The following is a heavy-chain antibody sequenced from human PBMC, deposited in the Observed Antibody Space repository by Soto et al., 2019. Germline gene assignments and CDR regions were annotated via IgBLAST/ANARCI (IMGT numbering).Heavy chain of an antibody. Sequence: XSVKVSCKASGYTFTCYYMHWVRQAPGQGLEWMGWINPNSGGTNYAQKFQGRVTMTRDTSISTAYMELSRLRSDDTAVYYCARDRDIVVVPAAQYGMDVWGQGTTVTVSS. D-gene: IGHD2-2*01. CDR2: INPNSGGT. V-gene: IGHV1-2*02. CDR1: GYTFTCYY. CDR3: ARDRDIVVVPAAQYGMDV. J-gene: IGHJ6*02.